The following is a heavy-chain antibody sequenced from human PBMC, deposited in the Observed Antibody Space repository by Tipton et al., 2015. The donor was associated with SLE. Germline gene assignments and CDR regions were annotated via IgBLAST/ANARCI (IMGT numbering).Heavy chain of an antibody. CDR3: ASAPEYYDFWSGYLLLIH. D-gene: IGHD3-3*01. CDR1: GFTFSSYG. V-gene: IGHV3-30*03. Sequence: RSLRLSCAASGFTFSSYGMHWVRQAPGKGLEWVASISNDESNKFYADSVKGRFTISRDNSKNILYLQMNNMRTEDTAVYYCASAPEYYDFWSGYLLLIHWGQGTLVTVSS. CDR2: ISNDESNK. J-gene: IGHJ4*02.